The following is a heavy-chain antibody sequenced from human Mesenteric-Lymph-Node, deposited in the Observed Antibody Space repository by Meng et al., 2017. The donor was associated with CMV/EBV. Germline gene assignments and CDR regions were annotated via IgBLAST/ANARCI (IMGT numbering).Heavy chain of an antibody. V-gene: IGHV1-2*02. J-gene: IGHJ4*02. Sequence: ASVKVSCKASGYTFTGYYMHWVRQAPGQGLEWMGWINPNSGGTNYAQKFQGRVTMTRDTSISTAYMELSRLRSDDTAVYYCARIKIFRRETYYFDYWGQGTLVTVSS. CDR2: INPNSGGT. CDR1: GYTFTGYY. D-gene: IGHD3-9*01. CDR3: ARIKIFRRETYYFDY.